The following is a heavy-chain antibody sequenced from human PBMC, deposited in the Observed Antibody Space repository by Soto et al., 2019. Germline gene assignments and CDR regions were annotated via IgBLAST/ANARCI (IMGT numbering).Heavy chain of an antibody. CDR2: IYHSGST. J-gene: IGHJ5*02. V-gene: IGHV4-4*02. CDR3: ARNGLGQSA. CDR1: GGSISSSNW. D-gene: IGHD2-8*01. Sequence: QVQLQESGPGLVNPSGTLSLTCAVSGGSISSSNWWSWVRQSPGEGLEWIGEIYHSGSTNYNPSLNSRVTISVDKSKNQFSLNLSSGTAADTAVYYCARNGLGQSAWGQGTLVTVSS.